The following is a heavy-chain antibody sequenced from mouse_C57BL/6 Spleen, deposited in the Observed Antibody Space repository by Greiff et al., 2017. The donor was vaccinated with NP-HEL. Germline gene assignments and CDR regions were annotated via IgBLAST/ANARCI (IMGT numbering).Heavy chain of an antibody. D-gene: IGHD5-1*01. J-gene: IGHJ2*01. CDR3: ARSEYPYFDY. V-gene: IGHV1-76*01. Sequence: QVQLQQSGAELVRPGASVKLSCKASGYTFTDYYINWVKQRPGQGLEWIARIYPGSGNTYYNEKFKGKATLTAEKSSSTAYMQLSSLTSEDSAVYFCARSEYPYFDYWGQGTTLTVSS. CDR2: IYPGSGNT. CDR1: GYTFTDYY.